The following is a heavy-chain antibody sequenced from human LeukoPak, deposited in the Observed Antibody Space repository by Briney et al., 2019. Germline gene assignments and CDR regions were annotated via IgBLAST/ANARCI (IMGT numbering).Heavy chain of an antibody. Sequence: GGSLRLSCAASGFIFSNYWMSWVRQAPGKGLEWVANIKHDGREKYYVDSVKGRFTISRDNSKNTLYLQINSLRAEDTAVYYCAKDHLPGIVVADRDYWGQGTLVTVSS. D-gene: IGHD6-19*01. CDR3: AKDHLPGIVVADRDY. J-gene: IGHJ4*02. V-gene: IGHV3-7*03. CDR1: GFIFSNYW. CDR2: IKHDGREK.